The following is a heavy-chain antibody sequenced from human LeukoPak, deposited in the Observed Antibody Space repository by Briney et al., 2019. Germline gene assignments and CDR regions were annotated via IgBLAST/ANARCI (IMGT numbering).Heavy chain of an antibody. CDR2: INPNSGGT. Sequence: ASVKVSCKASGYTFTSYGISWVRQAPGQGLEWMGWINPNSGGTNYAQKFQGRVTMTRDTSISTAYMELSRLRSDDTAVYYCARSSSGWSPYYFDYWGQGTLVTVPS. D-gene: IGHD6-19*01. CDR3: ARSSSGWSPYYFDY. V-gene: IGHV1-2*02. CDR1: GYTFTSYG. J-gene: IGHJ4*02.